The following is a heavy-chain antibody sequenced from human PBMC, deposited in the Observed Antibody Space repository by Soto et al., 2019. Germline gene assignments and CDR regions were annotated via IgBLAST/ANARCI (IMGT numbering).Heavy chain of an antibody. CDR1: GGSISSSSYY. CDR3: ASEVATGHDYYYGMDV. D-gene: IGHD5-12*01. Sequence: QLQLQESGPGLVKPSETLSLTCTVSGGSISSSSYYWGWIRQPPGKGLEWIGSIYYSGSTYYNPSLKSRVHISVDTSKNQFSLKLSSVTAADTAVYYCASEVATGHDYYYGMDVWGQGTTVTFSS. V-gene: IGHV4-39*01. J-gene: IGHJ6*02. CDR2: IYYSGST.